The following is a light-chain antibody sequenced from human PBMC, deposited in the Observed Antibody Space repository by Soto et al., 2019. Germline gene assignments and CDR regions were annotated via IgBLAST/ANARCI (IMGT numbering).Light chain of an antibody. CDR2: GAS. V-gene: IGKV3-15*01. CDR3: QQGHNWPLT. J-gene: IGKJ2*01. CDR1: QSISSE. Sequence: EIVMTQSPATLSVSPGERATLACRASQSISSELAWYQQKPGQPPRRLIYGASTRVTGVPARFTGSGSGSDFTLTISGLLSEDFAVYYCQQGHNWPLTFVQRTRLEL.